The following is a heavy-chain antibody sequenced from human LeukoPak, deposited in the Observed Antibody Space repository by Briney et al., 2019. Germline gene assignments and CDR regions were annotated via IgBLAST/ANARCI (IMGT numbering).Heavy chain of an antibody. V-gene: IGHV3-7*01. D-gene: IGHD2-15*01. Sequence: GGSLRLSCAASGFTFSSYWMSWVRQAPGKGLEGVANIKQDGSEKYYVDSVKGRFTISRDNAKNSLYLQMNSLRAEDTAVYYCARENCSGGSCYCVYWGQGTLVTVSS. CDR2: IKQDGSEK. CDR3: ARENCSGGSCYCVY. CDR1: GFTFSSYW. J-gene: IGHJ4*02.